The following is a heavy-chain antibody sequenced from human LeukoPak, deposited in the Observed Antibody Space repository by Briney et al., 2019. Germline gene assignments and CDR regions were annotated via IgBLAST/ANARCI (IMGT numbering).Heavy chain of an antibody. CDR1: GFTFSSYA. J-gene: IGHJ5*02. CDR2: ISDSGGST. D-gene: IGHD3-22*01. CDR3: AKDLGVDYEVGNP. Sequence: GGSLRLSCEASGFTFSSYAVSWVRQAPGKGLAWVSAISDSGGSTQYADSVKGRFTISRDNSKNTLYLQMNSLRAEDTAVYYCAKDLGVDYEVGNPWGQGTLVTVSS. V-gene: IGHV3-23*01.